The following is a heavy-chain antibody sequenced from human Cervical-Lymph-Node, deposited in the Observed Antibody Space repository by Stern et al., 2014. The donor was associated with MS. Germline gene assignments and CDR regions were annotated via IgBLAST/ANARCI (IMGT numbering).Heavy chain of an antibody. CDR3: AREQWLATYGLDV. CDR2: INAGNGNT. Sequence: QVQLVESGAEVKKPGASVKVSCKASGYTFTSYAMHWVRQAPGQRLEWMGWINAGNGNTKYSQKLQGRVTITRDASASTAYMELSSLRSEDTAVYYCAREQWLATYGLDVWGQGTTVTVSS. V-gene: IGHV1-3*01. D-gene: IGHD6-19*01. J-gene: IGHJ6*02. CDR1: GYTFTSYA.